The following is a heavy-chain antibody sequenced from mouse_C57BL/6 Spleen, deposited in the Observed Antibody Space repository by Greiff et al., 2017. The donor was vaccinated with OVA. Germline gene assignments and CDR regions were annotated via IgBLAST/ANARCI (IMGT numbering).Heavy chain of an antibody. CDR3: TSGGLFAY. J-gene: IGHJ3*01. CDR1: GYTFTDYE. CDR2: IDPETGGT. V-gene: IGHV1-15*01. Sequence: QVQLKESGAELVRPGASVTLSCKASGYTFTDYEMHWVKQTPVHGLEWIGAIDPETGGTAYNQKFKGKAILTADKSSSTAYMELRSLTSEDSAVYYCTSGGLFAYWGQGTLVTVSA.